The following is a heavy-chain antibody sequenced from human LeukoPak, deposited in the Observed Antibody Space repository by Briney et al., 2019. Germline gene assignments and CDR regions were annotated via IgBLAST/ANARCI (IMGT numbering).Heavy chain of an antibody. CDR1: GFTFTSSA. CDR3: AAPGGVGSIAAAEAWYFDL. D-gene: IGHD6-13*01. CDR2: IVVGSGNT. Sequence: EASVKVSCKASGFTFTSSAVQWVRQARGQRLEWIGWIVVGSGNTNYAQKFQERVTITRDMSTSTAYMELSSLRSEDTAVYYCAAPGGVGSIAAAEAWYFDLWGRGTLVTVSS. J-gene: IGHJ2*01. V-gene: IGHV1-58*01.